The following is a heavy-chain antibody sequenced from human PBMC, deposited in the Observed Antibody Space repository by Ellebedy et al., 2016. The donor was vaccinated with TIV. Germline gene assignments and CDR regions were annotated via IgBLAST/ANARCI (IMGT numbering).Heavy chain of an antibody. D-gene: IGHD3-22*01. CDR1: GYTFSSYA. V-gene: IGHV1-3*01. CDR2: INGGNGNT. CDR3: ARGMYYSDSSGYSAYLDF. Sequence: AASVKVSCKASGYTFSSYAIHWVRQAPGQRLEWMGWINGGNGNTKDSQKFQGRVIITRDTSATTAYMELSSLRFEYTAVYYCARGMYYSDSSGYSAYLDFWGRGTLVTVSS. J-gene: IGHJ2*01.